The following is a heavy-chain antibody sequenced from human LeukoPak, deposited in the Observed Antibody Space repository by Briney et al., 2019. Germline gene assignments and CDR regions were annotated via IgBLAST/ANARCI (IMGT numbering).Heavy chain of an antibody. CDR2: IYYSGST. D-gene: IGHD2-2*01. Sequence: SETLSLTCTVSGGSISSSSYYWGWIRQPPGKGLEWIGSIYYSGSTYYNPSLKNRVTISVDTSKNQFSLKLSSVTAADTAVYYCARRRVVPAAMASNWFDPWGQGTLVTVSS. CDR3: ARRRVVPAAMASNWFDP. J-gene: IGHJ5*02. V-gene: IGHV4-39*07. CDR1: GGSISSSSYY.